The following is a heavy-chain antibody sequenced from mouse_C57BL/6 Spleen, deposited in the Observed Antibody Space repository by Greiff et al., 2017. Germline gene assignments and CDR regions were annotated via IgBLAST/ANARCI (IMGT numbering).Heavy chain of an antibody. Sequence: VQLQQPGTELVKPGASVKLSCKASGYTFTSYWMHWVKQRPGQGLEWIGNINPSTGGTNYNEKFKSKATLTVDKSSSTAYMQLSSLTSEDSAVYSCANSTVVRYAMDYWGQGTSDTVSS. CDR3: ANSTVVRYAMDY. CDR1: GYTFTSYW. D-gene: IGHD1-1*01. V-gene: IGHV1-53*01. CDR2: INPSTGGT. J-gene: IGHJ4*01.